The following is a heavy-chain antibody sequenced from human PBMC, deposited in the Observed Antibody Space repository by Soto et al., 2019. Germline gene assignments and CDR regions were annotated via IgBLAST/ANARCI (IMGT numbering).Heavy chain of an antibody. V-gene: IGHV3-23*01. D-gene: IGHD3-10*01. CDR2: ISGSGGST. CDR1: GFTFSSYA. J-gene: IGHJ5*02. CDR3: AKGFSSGSYLLGSDWFDP. Sequence: EVQLLESGGGLVQPGGSLRLSCAASGFTFSSYAMSWVRQAPGKGLEWVSAISGSGGSTYYADSVKGRFTISRDNSKNTLDLPMNSLRAEDTAVYYCAKGFSSGSYLLGSDWFDPWGQGTLVTVSS.